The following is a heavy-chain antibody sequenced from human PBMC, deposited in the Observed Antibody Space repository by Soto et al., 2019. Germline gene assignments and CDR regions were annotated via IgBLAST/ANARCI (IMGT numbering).Heavy chain of an antibody. CDR3: ARTKRGYYYGGFDY. D-gene: IGHD3-22*01. J-gene: IGHJ4*02. V-gene: IGHV1-18*01. CDR1: GYTFTSYG. CDR2: SSTYNGNT. Sequence: QVQLVQSGAEVKKPGASVKVSCKASGYTFTSYGISWVRQAPGQGLEWMGWSSTYNGNTNYAQQLQGRVTMTTDTSTRTAYMELRSLRSDETAVYYCARTKRGYYYGGFDYWGQGTLVTVTS.